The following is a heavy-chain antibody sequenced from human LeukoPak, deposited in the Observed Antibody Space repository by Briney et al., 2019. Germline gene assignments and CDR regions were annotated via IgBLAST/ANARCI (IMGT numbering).Heavy chain of an antibody. CDR1: GFTFSSYE. D-gene: IGHD6-13*01. CDR3: ARGLIAAAGFDY. V-gene: IGHV3-48*03. CDR2: ISSSGSTI. J-gene: IGHJ4*02. Sequence: GGSLRLSCAASGFTFSSYEMNWVRQAPGKGLEWVSYISSSGSTIYCADSVKGRFTISRDNAKNSLYLQMNSLRAEDTAVYYCARGLIAAAGFDYWGQGTLVTVSS.